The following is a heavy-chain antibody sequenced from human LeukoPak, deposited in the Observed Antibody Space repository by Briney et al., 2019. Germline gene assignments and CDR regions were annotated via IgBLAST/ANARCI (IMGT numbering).Heavy chain of an antibody. V-gene: IGHV4-39*07. J-gene: IGHJ4*02. CDR1: SGSISTSNYY. CDR3: AGGYSGYDTFFEY. CDR2: IFYSGST. Sequence: SETLSLTCTVSSGSISTSNYYWGWVRQPPGKALEWIGNIFYSGSTYYSPSLKSRVTISVDTSKNQFSLKLSSVTAADTAVYYCAGGYSGYDTFFEYWGQGTLVTVSS. D-gene: IGHD5-12*01.